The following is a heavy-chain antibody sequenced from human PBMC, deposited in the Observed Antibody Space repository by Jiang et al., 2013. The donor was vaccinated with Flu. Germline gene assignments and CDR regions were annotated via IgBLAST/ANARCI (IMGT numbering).Heavy chain of an antibody. V-gene: IGHV1-2*02. CDR3: ARDQGGSTLADAFDV. Sequence: GAEVKKPGASVKVSCKASGYTVTGYYMHWVRQAPGQGLEWMGWVNPNSGDTNYSHKFQGRVTMTWDTSISTAYMXLSRLRSDDTAVYYCARDQGGSTLADAFDV. D-gene: IGHD2-15*01. J-gene: IGHJ3*01. CDR2: VNPNSGDT. CDR1: GYTVTGYY.